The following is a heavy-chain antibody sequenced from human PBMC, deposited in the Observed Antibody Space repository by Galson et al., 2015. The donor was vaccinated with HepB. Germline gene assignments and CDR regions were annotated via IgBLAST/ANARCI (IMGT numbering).Heavy chain of an antibody. J-gene: IGHJ6*02. CDR1: GFTFSSYA. D-gene: IGHD2-15*01. CDR3: ARDTDIVVVAAAPGMDV. Sequence: SLRLSCAASGFTFSSYAMHWVRQVPGKGLEWVAVISYDGSNKYYADSVKGRFTISRDNSKNTLYLQMNSLRAEDTAVYYCARDTDIVVVAAAPGMDVWGQGTTVTV. CDR2: ISYDGSNK. V-gene: IGHV3-30*04.